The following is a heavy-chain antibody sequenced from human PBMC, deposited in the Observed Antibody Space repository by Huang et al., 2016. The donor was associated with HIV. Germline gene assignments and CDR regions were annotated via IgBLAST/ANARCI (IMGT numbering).Heavy chain of an antibody. CDR1: GGSLSNYH. J-gene: IGHJ5*02. CDR2: INHGGSV. D-gene: IGHD6-13*01. CDR3: ARHDSSIKGWFRSPVWFHP. V-gene: IGHV4-34*02. Sequence: QVQLQQWGAGLLKPSETLSLTCAVYGGSLSNYHWTWIRQSPGNGLDGSGDINHGGSVNYNPSLKRRLTMSIDTSKNHFSLNLTSVTAADTAEYFCARHDSSIKGWFRSPVWFHPWGQGTLVTVSS.